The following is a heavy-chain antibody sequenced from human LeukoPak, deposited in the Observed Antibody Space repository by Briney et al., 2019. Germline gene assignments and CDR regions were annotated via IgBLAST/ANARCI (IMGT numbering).Heavy chain of an antibody. CDR1: GFTFSSYE. Sequence: PGGSLRLSCAASGFTFSSYEMNWVRQAPGKGLEWVSYISSSGSTIYYADSVKGRFTISRDNAKNSLYLQMNSLRAEDTAVYYCARDKNKVGSSWYFPNFDYWGQGTLVTVSS. J-gene: IGHJ4*02. CDR3: ARDKNKVGSSWYFPNFDY. CDR2: ISSSGSTI. V-gene: IGHV3-48*03. D-gene: IGHD6-13*01.